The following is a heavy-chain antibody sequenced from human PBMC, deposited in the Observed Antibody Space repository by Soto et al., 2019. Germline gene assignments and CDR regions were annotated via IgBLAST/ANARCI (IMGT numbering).Heavy chain of an antibody. CDR3: AKDEFIVGAIDY. CDR1: GFTFSSYA. Sequence: PGGSLRLSCAASGFTFSSYAMSWVRQAPGKGLEWVSAISGSGGSTYYADSVKGRFTISRDNSKNTLYLQMNSLRAEDTAVYYSAKDEFIVGAIDYWGQGTLVTVSS. J-gene: IGHJ4*02. CDR2: ISGSGGST. D-gene: IGHD1-26*01. V-gene: IGHV3-23*01.